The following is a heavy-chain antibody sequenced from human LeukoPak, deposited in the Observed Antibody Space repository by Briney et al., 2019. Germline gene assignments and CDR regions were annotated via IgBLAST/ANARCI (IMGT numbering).Heavy chain of an antibody. V-gene: IGHV1-18*01. CDR1: GYTFTSYG. CDR2: ISAYNGNT. Sequence: ASVKVSCKASGYTFTSYGISWVRQAPGQGLEWMGWISAYNGNTNYAQKLLGRVTMTTDTSTSTAYMELRSLRSDDTAVYYCARRHGSGVVVPAAMSYYYYMDVWGKGTTVTVSS. J-gene: IGHJ6*03. D-gene: IGHD2-2*01. CDR3: ARRHGSGVVVPAAMSYYYYMDV.